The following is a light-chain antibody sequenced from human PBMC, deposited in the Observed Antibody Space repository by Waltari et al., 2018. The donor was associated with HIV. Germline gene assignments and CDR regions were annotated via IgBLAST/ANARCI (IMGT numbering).Light chain of an antibody. V-gene: IGLV3-1*01. CDR2: QDK. Sequence: SFELTQPPSVSVSPGQTASITCSGEKLGDNYACWYQQKPGQSPVIVIYQDKRRPSGIPGRFSASNSGNTATLTISGTQALDEADYYCQVWDSTTVIFGGGTRLTVL. CDR3: QVWDSTTVI. CDR1: KLGDNY. J-gene: IGLJ2*01.